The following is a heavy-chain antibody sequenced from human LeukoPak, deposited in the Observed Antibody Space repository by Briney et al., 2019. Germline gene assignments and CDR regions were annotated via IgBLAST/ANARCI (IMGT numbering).Heavy chain of an antibody. J-gene: IGHJ5*02. CDR2: IYYSGST. Sequence: PSETLSLTCTVSGGSISSRSYYWGWIRQPPGKGLEWIGSIYYSGSTYYNPSLKSRVTISVDTSKNQFSLNLSSVTAADTAVYYCARVSGLGGSGSTWGQGTLVTVSS. CDR1: GGSISSRSYY. CDR3: ARVSGLGGSGST. D-gene: IGHD3-10*01. V-gene: IGHV4-39*07.